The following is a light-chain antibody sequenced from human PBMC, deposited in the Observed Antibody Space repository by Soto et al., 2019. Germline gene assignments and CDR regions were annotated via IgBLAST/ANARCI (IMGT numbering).Light chain of an antibody. CDR2: GNS. CDR1: SSNIGAGYD. J-gene: IGLJ1*01. CDR3: QSYDSSLSCAYD. Sequence: QSVLTQPPSVSGGPGQRVTISCTGSSSNIGAGYDVHWYQQLPGTAPKLLIYGNSNRPSGVPDRFSGSKSGTSASLAITGLQAEDEADYYCQSYDSSLSCAYDFGTGTKVTVL. V-gene: IGLV1-40*01.